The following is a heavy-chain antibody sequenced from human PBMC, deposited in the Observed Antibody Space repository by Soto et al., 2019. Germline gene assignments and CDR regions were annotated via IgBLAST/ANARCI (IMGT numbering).Heavy chain of an antibody. Sequence: EAQVLESGGGLVQPGGSLRLSCAASGFTFSTYAMSWVRQAPGKGLEWVSAISDSGGRTYYADSVQGRFTISRDTSKNALVLKMSSLRAEDAAIYYCATRTYSGALHGRANVDGWGQGTTVTVSS. CDR2: ISDSGGRT. CDR3: ATRTYSGALHGRANVDG. CDR1: GFTFSTYA. V-gene: IGHV3-23*01. D-gene: IGHD2-21*01. J-gene: IGHJ6*02.